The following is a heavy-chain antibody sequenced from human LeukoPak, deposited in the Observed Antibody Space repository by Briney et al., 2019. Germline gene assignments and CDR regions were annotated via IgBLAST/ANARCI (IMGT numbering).Heavy chain of an antibody. CDR2: ISGGST. J-gene: IGHJ4*02. D-gene: IGHD1-26*01. CDR1: GFTVSSNE. V-gene: IGHV3-38-3*01. CDR3: TSLSGSYYSGDDY. Sequence: GGSLRLSCAASGFTVSSNEMSWVRQAPGKGLEWVSSISGGSTYYADSRKGRFTISRDNSKNTAYLQMNSLKTEDTAVYYCTSLSGSYYSGDDYWGQGTLVTVSS.